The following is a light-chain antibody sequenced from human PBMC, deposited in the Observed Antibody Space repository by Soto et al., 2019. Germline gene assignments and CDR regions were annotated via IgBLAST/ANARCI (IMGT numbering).Light chain of an antibody. J-gene: IGLJ3*02. CDR1: SSNVGAGYA. CDR3: QSYDSGLGGSGV. Sequence: QAVVTQPPSVSGAPGQRVTISCTGSSSNVGAGYAVYWYQQLPGTAPKLLIYHNSNRPSGVPDRFSGSKSGTSASLAITGLQAEDEAHYYCQSYDSGLGGSGVFGGGTKLTVL. CDR2: HNS. V-gene: IGLV1-40*01.